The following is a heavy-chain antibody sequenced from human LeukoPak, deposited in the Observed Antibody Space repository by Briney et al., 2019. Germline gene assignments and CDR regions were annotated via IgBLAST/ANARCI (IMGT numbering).Heavy chain of an antibody. CDR1: GGSFSGYY. Sequence: SETLSLTCAVYGGSFSGYYWSWIRQPPGKGPEWIGEINHSGSTNYNPSLKSRVTISVDTSKNQFSLKLSSVTAADTAVYYCARGPDRPYDFWSGFDYWGQGTLVTVSS. V-gene: IGHV4-34*01. CDR2: INHSGST. CDR3: ARGPDRPYDFWSGFDY. J-gene: IGHJ4*02. D-gene: IGHD3-3*01.